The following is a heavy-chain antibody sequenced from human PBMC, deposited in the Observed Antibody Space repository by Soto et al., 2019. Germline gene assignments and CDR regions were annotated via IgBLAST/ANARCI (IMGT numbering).Heavy chain of an antibody. D-gene: IGHD3-10*01. J-gene: IGHJ4*02. CDR2: ISYDGSNK. CDR3: AKDLRYYYGSGSSPDY. Sequence: PGGSLRLSCAASGFTFSSYCMHWVRQAPGKGLEWVAVISYDGSNKYYADSVKGRFTISRDNSKNTLYLQMNSLRAEDTAVYYCAKDLRYYYGSGSSPDYWGQGTLVTVSS. V-gene: IGHV3-30*18. CDR1: GFTFSSYC.